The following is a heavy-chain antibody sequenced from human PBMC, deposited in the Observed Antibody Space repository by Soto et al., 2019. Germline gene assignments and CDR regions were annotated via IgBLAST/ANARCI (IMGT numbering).Heavy chain of an antibody. V-gene: IGHV3-23*01. CDR3: AKSHLVPSYDSSGYYSWFDP. J-gene: IGHJ5*02. Sequence: PGGSLRLSCAASGFTFSSYAMSWVRQAPGKGLEWVSAISGSGGSTYYADSVKGRFTISRDNSKNTLYLQMNSLRAEDTAVYYCAKSHLVPSYDSSGYYSWFDPWGQGTLVTVS. D-gene: IGHD3-22*01. CDR2: ISGSGGST. CDR1: GFTFSSYA.